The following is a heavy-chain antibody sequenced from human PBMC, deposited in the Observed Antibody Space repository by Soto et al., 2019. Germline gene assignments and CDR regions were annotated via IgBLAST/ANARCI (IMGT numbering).Heavy chain of an antibody. Sequence: GGSLRLSCAASGFTVSSNYMSWVRQAPGKGLEWVSVIYSGASTYYADSVKGRFTISRDNSKNTLYLQMNSLRAEDTAVYYCARGRDGGNFFDYWGQGTLVTVSS. V-gene: IGHV3-53*01. D-gene: IGHD2-21*02. J-gene: IGHJ4*02. CDR1: GFTVSSNY. CDR2: IYSGAST. CDR3: ARGRDGGNFFDY.